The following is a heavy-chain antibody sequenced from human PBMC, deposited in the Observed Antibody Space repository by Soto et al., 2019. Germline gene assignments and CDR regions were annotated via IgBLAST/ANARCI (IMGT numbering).Heavy chain of an antibody. CDR3: TPDVPAYSNSGGFDY. CDR1: GFTFSNAW. Sequence: EVQLVESGGGLVKPGGSLRLSCAASGFTFSNAWMSWVRQAPGKGLEWVGRIKSKTDGGTTDYAAPVKGSFTISRDDSKSTLDRHMTSQNGDATAVYYCTPDVPAYSNSGGFDYCSQVTLVTVSS. D-gene: IGHD4-4*01. J-gene: IGHJ4*02. V-gene: IGHV3-15*01. CDR2: IKSKTDGGTT.